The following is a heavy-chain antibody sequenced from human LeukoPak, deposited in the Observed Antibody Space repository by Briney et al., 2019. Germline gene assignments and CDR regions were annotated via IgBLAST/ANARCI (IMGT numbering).Heavy chain of an antibody. V-gene: IGHV3-48*01. Sequence: GGSLRLSCAASGFTFSTYNMNWVRQAPGKGLEWLSYIGSGSSPIYYADSVKGRFTISRDNSKNTLYLQMNSLRADDTAVYYCARDRDSSGWYEGFDYWGQGTLVTVSS. CDR1: GFTFSTYN. CDR3: ARDRDSSGWYEGFDY. CDR2: IGSGSSPI. J-gene: IGHJ4*02. D-gene: IGHD6-19*01.